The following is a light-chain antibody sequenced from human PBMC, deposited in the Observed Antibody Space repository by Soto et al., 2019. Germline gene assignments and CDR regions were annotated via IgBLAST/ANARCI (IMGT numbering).Light chain of an antibody. CDR2: AAS. CDR1: QSGITN. V-gene: IGKV3-11*01. Sequence: TVMTQSPATLSLSPGERSTLSCMASQSGITNLAWYQQKSGQAPRLLIYAASTRATGIPARFSGSGSGTDFTLTITSLEPEDFAVYYCQHRSNWLAFGGGTKVDI. J-gene: IGKJ4*01. CDR3: QHRSNWLA.